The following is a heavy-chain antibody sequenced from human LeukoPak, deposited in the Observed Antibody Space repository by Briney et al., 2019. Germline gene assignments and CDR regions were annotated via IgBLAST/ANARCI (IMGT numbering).Heavy chain of an antibody. CDR3: ARTTSGATFSDYYYYHMDV. V-gene: IGHV3-21*01. CDR2: ITSSSTYI. Sequence: GGSLRLSCAVSGFTFSSYSMNWVRQAPGKGLEWVSSITSSSTYIHYADSVKGRFTISRDNAKNSLYLQMNSLRAEDTAVYYCARTTSGATFSDYYYYHMDVWGKGTTVTVSS. CDR1: GFTFSSYS. J-gene: IGHJ6*03. D-gene: IGHD1-26*01.